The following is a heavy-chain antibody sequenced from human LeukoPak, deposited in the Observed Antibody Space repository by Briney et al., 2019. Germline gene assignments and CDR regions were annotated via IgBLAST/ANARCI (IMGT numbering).Heavy chain of an antibody. CDR1: AFTFSSYA. J-gene: IGHJ4*02. CDR3: ARDSARRDGYNFDY. V-gene: IGHV3-30*04. Sequence: AGSLRLSCAASAFTFSSYAMQRLRQAQGQGLEWVALISYDRSTKHYADSVKGRFTISRDNSKNTLYLQMNSLRAEDTAVYYCARDSARRDGYNFDYWGQGTLVTVFS. D-gene: IGHD5-24*01. CDR2: ISYDRSTK.